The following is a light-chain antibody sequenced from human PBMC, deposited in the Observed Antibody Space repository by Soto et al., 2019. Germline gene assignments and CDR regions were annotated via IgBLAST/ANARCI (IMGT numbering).Light chain of an antibody. V-gene: IGKV3-15*01. CDR1: QSVSSN. Sequence: ESVMSQSPTTLSVSPGERATLTCRASQSVSSNLAWYQQKPGQAPRLLIYGASTRATGIPARFSGSGSGTEFTLTISSLQSEDFAVYYCQQYNNWPPITFAQGRLLEIK. CDR3: QQYNNWPPIT. J-gene: IGKJ5*01. CDR2: GAS.